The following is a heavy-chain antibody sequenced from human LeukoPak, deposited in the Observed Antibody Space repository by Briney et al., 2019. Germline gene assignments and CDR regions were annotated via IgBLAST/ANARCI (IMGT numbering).Heavy chain of an antibody. Sequence: GSLRLSCAASGFTFISYAMGGAGQAPGKGLEWVSAIIDSGDSTYYADSVKGRFTISRDTSNNTLYLQMNSLRPDDTALYFCAIGADYCFPNWGQGTLVTVSS. V-gene: IGHV3-23*01. CDR3: AIGADYCFPN. CDR1: GFTFISYA. J-gene: IGHJ4*02. D-gene: IGHD2/OR15-2a*01. CDR2: IIDSGDST.